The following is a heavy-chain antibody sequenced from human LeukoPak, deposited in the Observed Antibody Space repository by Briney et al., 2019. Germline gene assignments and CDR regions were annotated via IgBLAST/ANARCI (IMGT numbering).Heavy chain of an antibody. CDR3: ARGGTFPSRYFDY. D-gene: IGHD3-16*01. Sequence: SETLSLTCTVSGGSISSYYWSWIRQPPGKGLEWIGYIYYSGSTNYNPSLKSRVTISVDTSKNQFSLKLSSVTAADTAVYYCARGGTFPSRYFDYWGQGTLVTVSS. CDR2: IYYSGST. J-gene: IGHJ4*02. V-gene: IGHV4-59*12. CDR1: GGSISSYY.